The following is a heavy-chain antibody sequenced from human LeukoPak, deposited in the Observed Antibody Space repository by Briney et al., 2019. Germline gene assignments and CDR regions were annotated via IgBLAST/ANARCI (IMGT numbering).Heavy chain of an antibody. CDR3: ATIASRVVSGGFDY. Sequence: PGGFLRLSCVASGFTFSSYAMGWVRQAPGKGLEWVSAISGSTINTYYADSVKGRFTISRDNSKNTLYLQMNSLGAVDTALYYCATIASRVVSGGFDYWGQGTLVTVSS. D-gene: IGHD2-8*02. CDR2: ISGSTINT. V-gene: IGHV3-23*01. CDR1: GFTFSSYA. J-gene: IGHJ4*02.